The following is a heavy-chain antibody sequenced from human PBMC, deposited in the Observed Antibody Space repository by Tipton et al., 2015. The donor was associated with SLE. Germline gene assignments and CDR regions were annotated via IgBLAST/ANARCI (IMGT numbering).Heavy chain of an antibody. Sequence: TLSLTCTVSGGPISGGSYYWSWIRQPAGKGLEWIGRIYPSGSTDYNPSLKSRVSMSVDTSKNHFSLMLSSVTAAETAVYYCARHYDYYYYGMNVWGQGTTVAVSS. V-gene: IGHV4-61*02. CDR2: IYPSGST. J-gene: IGHJ6*02. CDR3: ARHYDYYYYGMNV. CDR1: GGPISGGSYY. D-gene: IGHD4-17*01.